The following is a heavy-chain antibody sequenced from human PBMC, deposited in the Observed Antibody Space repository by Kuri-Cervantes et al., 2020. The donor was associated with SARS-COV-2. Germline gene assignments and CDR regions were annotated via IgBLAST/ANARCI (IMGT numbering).Heavy chain of an antibody. Sequence: GESLKISCAASGFTFSSYAMNWVRQAPGKGLEWVAVISYDGSNKYYADSVKGRFTISRDNSKNTMYLQMNSLRAEDTAVYYCARVSGGYRMGSSRDLYYFDYWGQGTLVTVSS. CDR1: GFTFSSYA. CDR2: ISYDGSNK. J-gene: IGHJ4*02. D-gene: IGHD1-26*01. V-gene: IGHV3-30-3*01. CDR3: ARVSGGYRMGSSRDLYYFDY.